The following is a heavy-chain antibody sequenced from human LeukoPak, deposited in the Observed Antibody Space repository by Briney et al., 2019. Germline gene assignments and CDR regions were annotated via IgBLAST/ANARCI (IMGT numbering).Heavy chain of an antibody. J-gene: IGHJ4*02. D-gene: IGHD5-18*01. CDR2: ISTSSSYT. Sequence: PGGSLRLSCAASGFTFSDYYMSWLRQAPGKGLEWVSYISTSSSYTVYADSVKGRFTISRDNAKNSLYLQMNGLRAEDTAVYYCARGGGYSYGWNDYWGPGTLVTVSS. CDR3: ARGGGYSYGWNDY. CDR1: GFTFSDYY. V-gene: IGHV3-11*05.